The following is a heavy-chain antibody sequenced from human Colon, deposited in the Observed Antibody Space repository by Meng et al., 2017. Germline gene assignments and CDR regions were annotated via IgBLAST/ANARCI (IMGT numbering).Heavy chain of an antibody. J-gene: IGHJ4*02. D-gene: IGHD1-14*01. CDR3: AVAEEYYFDY. V-gene: IGHV3-30*04. Sequence: GGSLRLSCAASGFTFSSYAMHWVRQAPGKGLEWVAVISYDGSNKYYADSVKGRFTLSRDNSKNTLYLQMNSLRAEDTAVYYCAVAEEYYFDYWGQGTLVTSPQ. CDR2: ISYDGSNK. CDR1: GFTFSSYA.